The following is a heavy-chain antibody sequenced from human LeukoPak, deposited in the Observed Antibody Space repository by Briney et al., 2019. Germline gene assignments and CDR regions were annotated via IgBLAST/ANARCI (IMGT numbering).Heavy chain of an antibody. V-gene: IGHV3-7*01. CDR2: INRDGSEI. CDR3: AEDPGFNSAL. D-gene: IGHD6-25*01. CDR1: PFNSNNYW. Sequence: GGSLTLSCAAFPFNSNNYWMSWVRQAPGKGLEWVANINRDGSEITYVDSVKGRFTISRDNAKNSLYLQMNSLRAEDTAVYYCAEDPGFNSALWGRGTLVTVSS. J-gene: IGHJ4*02.